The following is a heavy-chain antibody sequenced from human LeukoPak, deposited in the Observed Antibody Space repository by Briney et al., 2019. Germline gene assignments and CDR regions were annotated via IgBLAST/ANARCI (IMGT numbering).Heavy chain of an antibody. D-gene: IGHD3-10*01. J-gene: IGHJ6*02. Sequence: SETLSLTCAVYGGSFSGYYWSWIRQPPGKGLEWIGEINHSGSTNYNPSLKSRVTISVDTSKNQFSLKLSSVTAAGTAVYYCARRPKYYGSGSYYLYYYYGMDVWGQGTTVTVSS. V-gene: IGHV4-34*01. CDR1: GGSFSGYY. CDR3: ARRPKYYGSGSYYLYYYYGMDV. CDR2: INHSGST.